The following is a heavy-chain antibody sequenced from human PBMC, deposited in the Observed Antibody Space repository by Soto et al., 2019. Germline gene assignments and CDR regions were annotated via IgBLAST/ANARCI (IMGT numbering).Heavy chain of an antibody. CDR1: GGSISSSSYY. Sequence: KTSETLSLTCTVSGGSISSSSYYWGWIRRPPGKGLEWIGSIYYSGSTYYNPSLKSRVTISVDTSKNQFSLKLSSVTAADTAVYYCATTGIAAAGTGENYYYYYGMDVWGQGTTVTVSS. J-gene: IGHJ6*02. CDR3: ATTGIAAAGTGENYYYYYGMDV. V-gene: IGHV4-39*01. D-gene: IGHD6-13*01. CDR2: IYYSGST.